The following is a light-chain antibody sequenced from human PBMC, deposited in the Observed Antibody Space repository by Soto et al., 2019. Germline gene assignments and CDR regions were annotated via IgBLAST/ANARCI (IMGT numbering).Light chain of an antibody. V-gene: IGKV1-27*01. CDR3: QKYNSAPLT. CDR2: AAS. J-gene: IGKJ4*01. CDR1: QGIGVY. Sequence: DIQMTQSPSSLSASLGDIVTITCRASQGIGVYLACFQQKPGNARKLMIYAASTLQSGVPSRFSGSGSGTDFTLPVRSLQPEDVETYYCQKYNSAPLTFGGGTKVDIK.